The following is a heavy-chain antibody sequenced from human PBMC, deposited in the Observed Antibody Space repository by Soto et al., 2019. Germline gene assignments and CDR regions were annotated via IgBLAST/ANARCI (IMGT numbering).Heavy chain of an antibody. CDR3: ARVTGMTTVTTVWFDP. J-gene: IGHJ5*02. Sequence: ASVKVSSNASGYTFTSYGISWVRQAPGQGLEWMGWISAYNGNTNYAQKLQGRVTMTTDTSTSTAYMELRSLRSDDTAVYYCARVTGMTTVTTVWFDPWGQGTLVTVSS. CDR1: GYTFTSYG. V-gene: IGHV1-18*04. D-gene: IGHD4-17*01. CDR2: ISAYNGNT.